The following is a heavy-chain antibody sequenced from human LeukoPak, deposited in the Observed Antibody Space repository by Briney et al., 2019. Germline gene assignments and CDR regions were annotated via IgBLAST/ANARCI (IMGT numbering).Heavy chain of an antibody. J-gene: IGHJ4*02. CDR2: INPNSGGT. V-gene: IGHV1-2*02. D-gene: IGHD2-21*02. Sequence: ASVKVSCKASGYTFTGFWLHWVRQAPGQGLEWMGWINPNSGGTNYAQKFQGRVTMTRDTSISTAYMELSRLRSDDTAVYYCARDRGGDSYFDYWGQGTLVTVSS. CDR3: ARDRGGDSYFDY. CDR1: GYTFTGFW.